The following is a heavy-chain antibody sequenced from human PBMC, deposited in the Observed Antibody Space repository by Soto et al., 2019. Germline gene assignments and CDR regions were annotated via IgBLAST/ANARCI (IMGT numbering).Heavy chain of an antibody. D-gene: IGHD3-3*01. CDR2: IIPIFGTA. CDR3: ARQSLEWLLSTYYYYYGMDV. J-gene: IGHJ6*02. V-gene: IGHV1-69*01. CDR1: GGTFSSYA. Sequence: QVQLVQSGAEVKKPGSSVKVSCKASGGTFSSYAISWVRQAPGQGLEWMGGIIPIFGTANYAQKFQGRVTITADESTSTAYMELSSLRSEDTAVYYCARQSLEWLLSTYYYYYGMDVWGQGTTVTVSS.